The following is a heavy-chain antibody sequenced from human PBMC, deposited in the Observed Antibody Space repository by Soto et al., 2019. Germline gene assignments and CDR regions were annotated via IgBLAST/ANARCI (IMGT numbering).Heavy chain of an antibody. Sequence: SVKVSCKASGGTFSSYTISWVRQAPGQGLEWMGRIIPILGIANYAQKFQGRVTITADKSTSTAYMELSSLRSEDTAVYYCARDPMDSSGSDVWGKGTTVTVSS. J-gene: IGHJ6*04. D-gene: IGHD6-19*01. CDR2: IIPILGIA. V-gene: IGHV1-69*04. CDR3: ARDPMDSSGSDV. CDR1: GGTFSSYT.